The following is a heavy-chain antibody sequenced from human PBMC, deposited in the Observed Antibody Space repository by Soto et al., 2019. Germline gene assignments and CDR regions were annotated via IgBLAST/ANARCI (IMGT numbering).Heavy chain of an antibody. CDR2: IYSSGST. Sequence: QVQLQESGPGLVKPSETLSLTCTVSGGSISSYYWTWFRQPPGEGLEWIGYIYSSGSTNYNPSLKSRVTXSXDXXTNQFSLKLTSVTAADTAVYYCARRVSSGHWYFDLWGRGTLVTVSS. CDR3: ARRVSSGHWYFDL. D-gene: IGHD3-22*01. CDR1: GGSISSYY. V-gene: IGHV4-59*01. J-gene: IGHJ2*01.